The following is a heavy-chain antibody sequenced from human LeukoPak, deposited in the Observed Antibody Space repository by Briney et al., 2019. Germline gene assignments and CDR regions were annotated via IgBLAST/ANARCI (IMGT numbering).Heavy chain of an antibody. CDR1: GFTFSRSW. V-gene: IGHV3-7*01. J-gene: IGHJ4*02. CDR3: ARARTLAVVPAAMPYYFDF. CDR2: IKQDGSEK. Sequence: PGGSLRLSCAASGFTFSRSWMSWVCRAPGKGLEWVANIKQDGSEKYHVDSVKGRFTISRDNAKNSLFLQMNSLRAEDTAVYYCARARTLAVVPAAMPYYFDFWGQGTLVSVSS. D-gene: IGHD2-2*01.